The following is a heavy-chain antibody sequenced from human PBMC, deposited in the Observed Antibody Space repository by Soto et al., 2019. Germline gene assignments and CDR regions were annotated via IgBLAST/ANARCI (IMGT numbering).Heavy chain of an antibody. CDR2: ISSTGSGT. D-gene: IGHD2-15*01. CDR1: GFTFSIYS. Sequence: GGSLRLSCAASGFTFSIYSLTWVRQAPGKGLEWVSYISSTGSGTHYADSVKGRFTMSRDNTKNSVSLQMSSLRAEDTAVYYCVRDLHEPLATDALRVANWGQGTQVTVSS. J-gene: IGHJ4*02. V-gene: IGHV3-48*04. CDR3: VRDLHEPLATDALRVAN.